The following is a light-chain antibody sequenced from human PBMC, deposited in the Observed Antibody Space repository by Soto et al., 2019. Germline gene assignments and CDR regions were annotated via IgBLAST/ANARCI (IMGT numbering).Light chain of an antibody. J-gene: IGKJ4*01. CDR3: QQYGSSPLT. Sequence: EIVLTQSPGTLSLSPGERATLSCRASQSVSSSYLAWYQQKPGQAPRLLIYGASSRATGIPDRFSRSGSGTDFTLTMSRLEPEDFAVYYCQQYGSSPLTFGGGTKV. CDR1: QSVSSSY. CDR2: GAS. V-gene: IGKV3-20*01.